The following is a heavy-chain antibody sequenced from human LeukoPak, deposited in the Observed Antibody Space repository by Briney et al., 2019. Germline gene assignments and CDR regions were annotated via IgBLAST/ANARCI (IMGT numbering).Heavy chain of an antibody. D-gene: IGHD6-6*01. J-gene: IGHJ6*02. CDR1: GGSISSSSYY. CDR3: ARAEESIAARYYYYGMDV. V-gene: IGHV4-39*07. CDR2: IYYSGST. Sequence: SETLSLTCTVSGGSISSSSYYWGWIRQPPGKGLEWVGSIYYSGSTNYNPSLKSRVTISVDTSKNQFSLKLSSVTAADTAVYYCARAEESIAARYYYYGMDVWGQGTTATVSS.